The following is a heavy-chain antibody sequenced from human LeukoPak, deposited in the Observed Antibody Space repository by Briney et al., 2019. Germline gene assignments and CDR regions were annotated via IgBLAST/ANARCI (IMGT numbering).Heavy chain of an antibody. CDR3: ARRDYYGSGSTGMDV. CDR1: GYRFTSYW. Sequence: GESLKISCKGSGYRFTSYWIGWVRQMPGKGLEWMGIIYPGDSDTRYSPSFQGQVTISADKSISTAYLQWSSLKASVTAMYYCARRDYYGSGSTGMDVWGKGTTVTVSS. V-gene: IGHV5-51*01. J-gene: IGHJ6*04. CDR2: IYPGDSDT. D-gene: IGHD3-10*01.